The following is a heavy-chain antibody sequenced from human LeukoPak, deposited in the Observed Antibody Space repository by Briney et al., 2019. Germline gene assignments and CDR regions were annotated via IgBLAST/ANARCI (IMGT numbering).Heavy chain of an antibody. J-gene: IGHJ4*02. CDR1: AGSISSYY. D-gene: IGHD3/OR15-3a*01. CDR3: ASATTSRDWTYYFDY. CDR2: IYYSGST. Sequence: SETLSLTCTVSAGSISSYYWSWIRQPPGKGLEWIGYIYYSGSTNYNPSLKSRVTISVDTSKNQFSLKLSSVTAADTAVYYCASATTSRDWTYYFDYWGQGTLVTVSS. V-gene: IGHV4-59*01.